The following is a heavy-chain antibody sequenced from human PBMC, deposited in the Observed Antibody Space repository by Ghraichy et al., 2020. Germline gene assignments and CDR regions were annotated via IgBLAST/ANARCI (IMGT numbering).Heavy chain of an antibody. CDR2: IAFDGSNR. D-gene: IGHD5-18*01. J-gene: IGHJ2*01. CDR3: ARGKGYSYGSSFDL. CDR1: GFTFNNYG. Sequence: GALRLSCRASGFTFNNYGMHWVRQAPVKGLEWVSLIAFDGSNRYYGDFVKGRFTISRDNSKNTLYLQMDSLRADDTALYFCARGKGYSYGSSFDLWGRGTLVTVSS. V-gene: IGHV3-33*01.